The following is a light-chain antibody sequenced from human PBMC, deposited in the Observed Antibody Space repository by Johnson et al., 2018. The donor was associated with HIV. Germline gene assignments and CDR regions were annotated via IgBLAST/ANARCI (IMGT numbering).Light chain of an antibody. V-gene: IGLV1-51*01. Sequence: QSVLTQPPSVSAAPGQKVTISCSGSSSNIGNNYVSWYQQLPGTAPKILIYDNNKRPSGIPDRFSGSKSGTSATLGITGLQTGDEADYYCGRWDDSLSTYVFGTGTKVTVL. CDR1: SSNIGNNY. J-gene: IGLJ1*01. CDR3: GRWDDSLSTYV. CDR2: DNN.